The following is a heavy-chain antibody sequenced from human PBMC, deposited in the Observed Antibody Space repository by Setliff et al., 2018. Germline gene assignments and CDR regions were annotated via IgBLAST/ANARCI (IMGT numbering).Heavy chain of an antibody. V-gene: IGHV4-34*01. D-gene: IGHD2-21*01. CDR2: INHSGST. J-gene: IGHJ6*03. Sequence: KTSETLSLTCAVYGGSFSDYNWSWIRQPPGKGLEWIGEINHSGSTNYNPSLKSRVTISIDTSKNQFSLKLNSVTAADTADCARDPGNGHYMDVWGKGATVTVSS. CDR1: GGSFSDYN. CDR3: DPGNGHYMDV.